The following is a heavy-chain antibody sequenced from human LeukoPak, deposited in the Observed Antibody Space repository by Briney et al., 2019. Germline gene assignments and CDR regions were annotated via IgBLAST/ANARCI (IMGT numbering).Heavy chain of an antibody. Sequence: PGGSLRLSCAASGFTFDDYGMSWVRQAPGKGLEWVSGINWNGGSTGYADSVKGRFTISRDNAKNSLYLQMNSLRAEDTALYYCARDRGNRDRILRYFDWRRNNWFDPWGQGTLVTVSS. CDR1: GFTFDDYG. D-gene: IGHD3-9*01. V-gene: IGHV3-20*04. J-gene: IGHJ5*02. CDR3: ARDRGNRDRILRYFDWRRNNWFDP. CDR2: INWNGGST.